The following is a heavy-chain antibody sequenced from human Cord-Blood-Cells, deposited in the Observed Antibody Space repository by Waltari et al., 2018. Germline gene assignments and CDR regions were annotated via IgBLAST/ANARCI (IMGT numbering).Heavy chain of an antibody. D-gene: IGHD3-3*01. V-gene: IGHV3-7*01. CDR3: ASSAPYYDFWSGQSAFDI. CDR1: GFTFSSYW. Sequence: EVQLVESGGGLVQPGGSLRLSCAASGFTFSSYWMSWVRQAPGKGLGWVANIKQDGSEKYYVDSVKGRFTISRDNAKNSLYLQMNSLRAEDTAVYYCASSAPYYDFWSGQSAFDIWGQGTMVTVSS. J-gene: IGHJ3*02. CDR2: IKQDGSEK.